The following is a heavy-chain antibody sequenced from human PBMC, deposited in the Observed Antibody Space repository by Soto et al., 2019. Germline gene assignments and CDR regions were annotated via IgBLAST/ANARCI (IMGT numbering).Heavy chain of an antibody. CDR2: INSDGSST. Sequence: GGSLRLSCAASGFTFSSYWMHWVRQAPGKGLVWVSRINSDGSSTSYADSVKGRFTISRDNAKNTLYLQMNSLRAEDTAVYYCARDISDFWSGYYGDAFDIWGQGTMVTVSS. V-gene: IGHV3-74*01. J-gene: IGHJ3*02. CDR3: ARDISDFWSGYYGDAFDI. D-gene: IGHD3-3*01. CDR1: GFTFSSYW.